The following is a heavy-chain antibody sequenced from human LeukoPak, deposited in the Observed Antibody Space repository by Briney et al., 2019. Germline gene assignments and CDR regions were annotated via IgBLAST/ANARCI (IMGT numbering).Heavy chain of an antibody. Sequence: SGGSLRRSCAASGFTFSSYWMSWVRQAPGKGLEWVANIKQDGSEKYYVDSVKGRFTISRDNAKNSLYLQMNSLRAEDTAVYYCAREGEYSSSYYFDYWGQGTLVTVSS. V-gene: IGHV3-7*01. J-gene: IGHJ4*02. CDR2: IKQDGSEK. CDR1: GFTFSSYW. D-gene: IGHD6-6*01. CDR3: AREGEYSSSYYFDY.